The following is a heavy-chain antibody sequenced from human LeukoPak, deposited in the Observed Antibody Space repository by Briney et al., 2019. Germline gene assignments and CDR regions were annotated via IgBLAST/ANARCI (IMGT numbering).Heavy chain of an antibody. CDR2: INHSGST. J-gene: IGHJ3*02. CDR3: ARRSQIEVADYDAFDI. Sequence: SETLSPTCAVYGGSFSGYYWSWIRQPPGKGLEWIGEINHSGSTNYNPSLKSRVTISVDTSKNQFSLKLSSVTAADTAVYYCARRSQIEVADYDAFDIWGQGTMVTVSS. D-gene: IGHD3-22*01. CDR1: GGSFSGYY. V-gene: IGHV4-34*01.